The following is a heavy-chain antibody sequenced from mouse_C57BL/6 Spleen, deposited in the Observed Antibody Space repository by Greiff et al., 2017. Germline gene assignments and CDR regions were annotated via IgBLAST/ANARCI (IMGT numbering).Heavy chain of an antibody. CDR3: TRPAYDSNYSFAY. D-gene: IGHD2-5*01. CDR1: GYAFRTSW. V-gene: IGHV1-82*01. J-gene: IGHJ3*01. Sequence: QVQLQQSGPELVKPGASVKISCKASGYAFRTSWMNWVKQRPGKGLEWIGRIYPADGDTNHTAKYKGKATLTADRSSSTAYMQLSSLTSEDSAVYFGTRPAYDSNYSFAYWGQGTLVTVSA. CDR2: IYPADGDT.